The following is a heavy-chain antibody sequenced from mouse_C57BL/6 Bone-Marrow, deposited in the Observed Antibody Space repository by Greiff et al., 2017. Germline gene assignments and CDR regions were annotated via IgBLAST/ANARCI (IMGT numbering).Heavy chain of an antibody. V-gene: IGHV1-63*01. CDR2: IYPGGGYT. Sequence: VQLQQSGAELVRPGTSVKMSCKASGYTFTNYWIGRAKQRPGHGLEGIGDIYPGGGYTNYNEKFKGKATLNADKSSSTAYMQFSSLTAEDSAIYYCARGGSMVRKGFDYWGQGTTLTVSS. CDR1: GYTFTNYW. D-gene: IGHD2-2*01. CDR3: ARGGSMVRKGFDY. J-gene: IGHJ2*01.